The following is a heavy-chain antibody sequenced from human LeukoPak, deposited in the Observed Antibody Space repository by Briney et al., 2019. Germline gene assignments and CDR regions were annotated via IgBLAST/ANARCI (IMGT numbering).Heavy chain of an antibody. CDR2: ISSISGTI. D-gene: IGHD5-18*01. CDR3: ARDHNYAFDY. Sequence: GGSLRLSCAASGFTFSSYSMNWVRQAPGKGLEWVSYISSISGTINYADSVKGRFTISGDNARNPLFLQMNSLRAEDTAVYYCARDHNYAFDYWGQGTLVTVSS. J-gene: IGHJ4*02. CDR1: GFTFSSYS. V-gene: IGHV3-48*01.